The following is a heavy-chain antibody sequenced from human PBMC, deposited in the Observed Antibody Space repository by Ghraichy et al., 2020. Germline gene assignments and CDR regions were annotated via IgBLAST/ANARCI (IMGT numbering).Heavy chain of an antibody. CDR2: IYYSGST. D-gene: IGHD6-6*01. CDR1: GGSINNGGYY. CDR3: AREEYSNRFDY. Sequence: SETLSLTCTVSGGSINNGGYYWSWIRQHPGKGLEWIGYIYYSGSTYYNPSLKSRVTISVDTSKNQFSLKLSSVTAADTAVYYCAREEYSNRFDYWGQGTLVTVSS. J-gene: IGHJ4*02. V-gene: IGHV4-31*03.